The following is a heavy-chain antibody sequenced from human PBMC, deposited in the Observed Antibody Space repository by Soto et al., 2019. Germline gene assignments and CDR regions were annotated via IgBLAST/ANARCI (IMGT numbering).Heavy chain of an antibody. D-gene: IGHD3-10*01. CDR3: ARSMMVRGVLFDL. CDR2: IYSGGSR. J-gene: IGHJ4*02. CDR1: GFSVSGNY. Sequence: VPLVESGGGLIQPGGSLRLSCEVSGFSVSGNYMSWVRQAPGKGLDWVSVIYSGGSRYYADSVRGRFTISRDESQNTLYLQMNNLRAEDTAVYYCARSMMVRGVLFDLWGRGSLVSVSS. V-gene: IGHV3-53*01.